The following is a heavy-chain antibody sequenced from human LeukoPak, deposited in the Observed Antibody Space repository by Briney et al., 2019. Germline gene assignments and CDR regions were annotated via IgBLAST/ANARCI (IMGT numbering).Heavy chain of an antibody. CDR3: ASSPKYYYGSGSFWFDP. CDR2: IYTSRST. CDR1: GGSFSGYY. Sequence: SSETLSLTCAVYGGSFSGYYWSWIRQPAGKGLEWIGRIYTSRSTTYNPSLKSRVTISVDTSKNQFSLKLSSVTAADTAVYYCASSPKYYYGSGSFWFDPWGQGTLVTVSS. J-gene: IGHJ5*02. D-gene: IGHD3-10*01. V-gene: IGHV4-59*10.